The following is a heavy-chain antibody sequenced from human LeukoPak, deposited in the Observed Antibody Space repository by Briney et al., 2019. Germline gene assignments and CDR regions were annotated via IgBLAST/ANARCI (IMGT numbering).Heavy chain of an antibody. CDR3: ARAPIRYYYGAGGYYYYYMDV. V-gene: IGHV4-61*02. D-gene: IGHD3-10*01. J-gene: IGHJ6*03. Sequence: SETLSLTCTVSGDSITSGSYYWSWIRQPAEKGLECIVRISTTGSTTYNPSPKSRFTITIDKSRNEVSLHLSSVTAADTAIYYCARAPIRYYYGAGGYYYYYMDVWGKGTTVTISS. CDR1: GDSITSGSYY. CDR2: ISTTGST.